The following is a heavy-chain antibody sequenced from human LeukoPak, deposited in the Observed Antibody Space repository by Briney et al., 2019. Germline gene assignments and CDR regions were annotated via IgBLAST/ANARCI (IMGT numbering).Heavy chain of an antibody. Sequence: GGSLRLSCAASGFTFSSYWMNWVRQAPGKGLEWVSSISSSSDYIYYTDSVKGRFTISRDDAKNSLYLQMSGLRAEDTAVYYCARFYDGSGYYSWGRGTLVTVSS. V-gene: IGHV3-21*01. J-gene: IGHJ4*02. CDR2: ISSSSDYI. CDR3: ARFYDGSGYYS. CDR1: GFTFSSYW. D-gene: IGHD3-22*01.